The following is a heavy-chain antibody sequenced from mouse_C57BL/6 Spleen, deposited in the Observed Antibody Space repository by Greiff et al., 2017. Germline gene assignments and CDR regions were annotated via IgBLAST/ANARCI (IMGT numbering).Heavy chain of an antibody. D-gene: IGHD1-1*01. Sequence: VQLQQPGTELVKPGASVKLSCKASGYTFTSYWMHWVKQRPGQGLEWIGNINPSNGGTNYNEKFKSKAKMTVDKSSSTAYMQLRSLTSEDSAVYYCARSPITTVVAQFEYWGQGTTLTVS. CDR3: ARSPITTVVAQFEY. J-gene: IGHJ2*01. V-gene: IGHV1-53*01. CDR1: GYTFTSYW. CDR2: INPSNGGT.